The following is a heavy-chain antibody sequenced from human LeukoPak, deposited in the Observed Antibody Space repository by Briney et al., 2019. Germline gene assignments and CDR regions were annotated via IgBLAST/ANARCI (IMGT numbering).Heavy chain of an antibody. CDR3: ARQAMIVVDPSFDY. Sequence: PSETLSLTCAVSGYSISSGYYWGWIRQPPGKGLEWIGSIYHSGSTYYNPSLKSRVTISVDTSKNQFSLKLSSVTAADTAVYYCARQAMIVVDPSFDYWGQGTLATVSS. CDR1: GYSISSGYY. D-gene: IGHD3-22*01. V-gene: IGHV4-38-2*01. J-gene: IGHJ4*02. CDR2: IYHSGST.